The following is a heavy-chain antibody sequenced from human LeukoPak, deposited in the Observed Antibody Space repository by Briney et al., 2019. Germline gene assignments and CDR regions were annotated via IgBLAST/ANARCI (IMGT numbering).Heavy chain of an antibody. D-gene: IGHD1-26*01. CDR2: IYYSGST. CDR3: GGGGSYFGAFDI. J-gene: IGHJ3*02. V-gene: IGHV4-30-4*01. Sequence: PSETLSLTCTVSGGSISSGDYYWSWIRQPPGKGLEWIGYIYYSGSTYYNPSLKSRVTISVDTSKNQFSLKLSSVTAADTAVYYCGGGGSYFGAFDIWGRGTMVTVSS. CDR1: GGSISSGDYY.